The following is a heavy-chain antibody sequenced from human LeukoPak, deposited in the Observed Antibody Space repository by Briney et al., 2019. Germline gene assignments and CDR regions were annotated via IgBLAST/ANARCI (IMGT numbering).Heavy chain of an antibody. CDR3: ARPITMVRGVKYSYFDY. CDR1: GGSISSSSYY. D-gene: IGHD3-10*01. V-gene: IGHV4-39*01. CDR2: IYYSGST. J-gene: IGHJ4*02. Sequence: PSETLSLTCTVSGGSISSSSYYWGWIRQPPGKGLEWIGSIYYSGSTYYNPSLKSRVTISVDTSKSQFSLKLSSVTAADTAVYYCARPITMVRGVKYSYFDYWGQGTLVTVSS.